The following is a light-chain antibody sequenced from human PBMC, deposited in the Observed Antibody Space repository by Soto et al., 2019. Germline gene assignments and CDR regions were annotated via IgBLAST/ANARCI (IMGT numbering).Light chain of an antibody. J-gene: IGLJ1*01. Sequence: QSVLTQPPSASGTPGQRVTISCSGSSSNIGSNYVYWYQQLPGTAPKLLIYRNNQRPSGVPDRFSGSKSGTSASLAISGRRYEDEADYYCAAWYDSLSGYVFGTGTKLTVL. CDR2: RNN. CDR1: SSNIGSNY. CDR3: AAWYDSLSGYV. V-gene: IGLV1-47*01.